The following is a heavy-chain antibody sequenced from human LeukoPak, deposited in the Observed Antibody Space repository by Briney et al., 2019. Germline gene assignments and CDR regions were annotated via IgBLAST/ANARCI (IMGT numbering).Heavy chain of an antibody. CDR2: ISYDESDK. CDR3: AKGVVAATNAAYYGMDV. D-gene: IGHD2-15*01. J-gene: IGHJ6*02. Sequence: GRSLRLSCAASGFSFSNYGMHWVQQAPGKGLEWVAVISYDESDKYYADSVKGRFTISRDNSKNTLYLQMNSLRPEDTAVYYCAKGVVAATNAAYYGMDVWGQGTTVTVSS. V-gene: IGHV3-30*18. CDR1: GFSFSNYG.